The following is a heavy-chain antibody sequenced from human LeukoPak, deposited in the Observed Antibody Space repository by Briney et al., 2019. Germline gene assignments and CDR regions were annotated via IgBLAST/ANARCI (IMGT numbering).Heavy chain of an antibody. J-gene: IGHJ4*02. CDR3: ARESYYGDGYFDY. V-gene: IGHV1-2*02. D-gene: IGHD4-17*01. CDR2: INPKTGGT. Sequence: GASVKVSCKTSGYIFTGYYMHWVRQAPGQGLEWMGWINPKTGGTNYAQKLQGRVTMTTDTSTSTAYMELRSLRSDDTAVYYCARESYYGDGYFDYWGQGTLVTVSS. CDR1: GYIFTGYY.